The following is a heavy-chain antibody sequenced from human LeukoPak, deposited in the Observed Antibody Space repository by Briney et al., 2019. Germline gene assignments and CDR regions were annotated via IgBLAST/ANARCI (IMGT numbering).Heavy chain of an antibody. CDR2: ISRSDSTI. J-gene: IGHJ5*01. V-gene: IGHV3-11*01. CDR3: ARDREQWLGRRWFDS. D-gene: IGHD6-19*01. Sequence: GGSLRLSCAASGFNLSDYYMTWIRQAPGKGLEWVSYISRSDSTIYYADSVKGRFTISRDNAKNSLYLQMNSLRAEDTAVYYCARDREQWLGRRWFDSWGQGALVTVSS. CDR1: GFNLSDYY.